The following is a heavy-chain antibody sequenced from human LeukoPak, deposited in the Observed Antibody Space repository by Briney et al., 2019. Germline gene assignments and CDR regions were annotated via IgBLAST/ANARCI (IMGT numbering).Heavy chain of an antibody. J-gene: IGHJ4*02. V-gene: IGHV3-30-3*01. Sequence: GGSLRLSCAASGFTFSSYAMHWVRQAPGKGLEWVAVISYDGSNKYYADSVKGRFTISRDNSKNTLYLQMNSLRAEDTAVYYCPRYHRIVVVPAARDFDYWGQGTLVTVSS. CDR3: PRYHRIVVVPAARDFDY. D-gene: IGHD2-2*01. CDR1: GFTFSSYA. CDR2: ISYDGSNK.